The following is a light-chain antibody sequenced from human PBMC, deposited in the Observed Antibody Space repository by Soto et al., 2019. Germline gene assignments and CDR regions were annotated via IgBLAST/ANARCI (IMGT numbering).Light chain of an antibody. J-gene: IGKJ1*01. CDR2: DAS. CDR1: QSVSSY. V-gene: IGKV3-11*01. CDR3: QQRGNWPVT. Sequence: EIVLTQSPATLSLSPGERATVSCRASQSVSSYFAWYQQKPGQAPRLLIYDASNRATGIPARFSGSGSGTDFNLTISSLAPDDFAVYYCQQRGNWPVTFGQGTRVDIK.